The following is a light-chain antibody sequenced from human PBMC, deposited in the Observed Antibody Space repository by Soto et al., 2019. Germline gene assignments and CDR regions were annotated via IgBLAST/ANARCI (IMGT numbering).Light chain of an antibody. J-gene: IGKJ1*01. CDR2: AAS. Sequence: DIQMTQSPSSLSASVGDRVTITCRASQSISSYLNWYQQKPGKAPKLLIYAASSLQSGVPSRFSGSGSGTDFSLTISSLLPEDFATYYCQQSYSTLWTFGQGTKVDTK. V-gene: IGKV1-39*01. CDR3: QQSYSTLWT. CDR1: QSISSY.